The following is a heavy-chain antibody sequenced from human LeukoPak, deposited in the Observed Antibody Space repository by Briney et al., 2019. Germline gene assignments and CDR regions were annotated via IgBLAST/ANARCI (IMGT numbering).Heavy chain of an antibody. D-gene: IGHD6-13*01. J-gene: IGHJ4*02. V-gene: IGHV3-66*01. Sequence: AGGSLRLSCAASGFTVSSNFMSWVRQAPGKGLEGVSVIYSGGSTYYADSVKGRVTISRDNSKNTVYLQMNSLRAEDTAVYHCVRDQQLVWGQGTLVTVSS. CDR3: VRDQQLV. CDR2: IYSGGST. CDR1: GFTVSSNF.